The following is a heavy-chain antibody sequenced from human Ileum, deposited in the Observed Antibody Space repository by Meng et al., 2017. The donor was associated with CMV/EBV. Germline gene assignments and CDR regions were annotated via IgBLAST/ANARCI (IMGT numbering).Heavy chain of an antibody. CDR1: GLTFSSYA. CDR2: ISDSGVST. D-gene: IGHD1-26*01. CDR3: ARGLKWEVPSYY. J-gene: IGHJ4*02. V-gene: IGHV3-23*01. Sequence: EALKTPWAASGLTFSSYAMRWVRQGPGKGLEWGSAISDSGVSTYYADSVKGRFTISRDNSKSTLYLQMNSMRAEETAVYYCARGLKWEVPSYYWGQGTLVTVSS.